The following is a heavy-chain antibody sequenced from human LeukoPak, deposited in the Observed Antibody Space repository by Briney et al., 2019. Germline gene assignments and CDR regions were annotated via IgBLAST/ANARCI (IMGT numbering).Heavy chain of an antibody. Sequence: PGGSLRLSCAASGFTFDDYAMHWVRQAPGKGLEWVSGISWNSGSIGYADSVKGRFTISRDNAKNSLYLQMNSLRAEDTALYYCAAGFGELFSFDYWGQGTLVTVSS. CDR2: ISWNSGSI. V-gene: IGHV3-9*01. CDR3: AAGFGELFSFDY. J-gene: IGHJ4*02. D-gene: IGHD3-10*01. CDR1: GFTFDDYA.